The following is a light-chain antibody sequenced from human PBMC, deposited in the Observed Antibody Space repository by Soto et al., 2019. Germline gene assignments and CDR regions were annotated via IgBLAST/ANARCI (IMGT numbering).Light chain of an antibody. CDR3: QQYNNWPLT. CDR1: QSVRNN. J-gene: IGKJ4*01. V-gene: IGKV3-15*01. CDR2: GAS. Sequence: EIVMTQSPATLSMSPGERATVPCRASQSVRNNLAWYQQKPGQAPRLLIYGASTRATGIPARFSGSGYGTEFTLTIGSLQSGDFAVYYCQQYNNWPLTFGGGTKVDIK.